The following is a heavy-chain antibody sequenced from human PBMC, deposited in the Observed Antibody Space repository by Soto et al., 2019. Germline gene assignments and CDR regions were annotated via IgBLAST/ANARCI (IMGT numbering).Heavy chain of an antibody. J-gene: IGHJ4*02. CDR1: GGYISSGGYY. V-gene: IGHV4-31*02. CDR3: SRDPQY. Sequence: QVQRQESGPGLLMPSQTLSLTWTVSGGYISSGGYYWSWIRQHPGKGLEWIGYMYNSVSTYYNPSLKSRVTISVDKSKNQFSLKLSSVTAADTAVYYCSRDPQYWGQGTLVTVSS. CDR2: MYNSVST.